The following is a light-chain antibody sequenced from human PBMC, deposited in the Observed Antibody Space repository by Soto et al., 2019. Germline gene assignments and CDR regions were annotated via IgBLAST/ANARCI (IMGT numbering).Light chain of an antibody. CDR3: QVWDSGSDHYV. J-gene: IGLJ1*01. CDR1: NIRSKS. Sequence: SYELTQPPSVSVAPGQTARITCGGNNIRSKSVHWYQQKAGQAPVLVVNDDRDRASGIPERFSGSNSGNTATLTISSVEAGDEADYYCQVWDSGSDHYVFGTGTKVTVL. V-gene: IGLV3-21*02. CDR2: DDR.